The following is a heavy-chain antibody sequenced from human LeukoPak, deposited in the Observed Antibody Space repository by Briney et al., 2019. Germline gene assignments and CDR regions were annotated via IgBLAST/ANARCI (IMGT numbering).Heavy chain of an antibody. D-gene: IGHD1-26*01. CDR3: ARDRRVGATWSVGAFDI. CDR2: ISSSGDSI. Sequence: PGRSLRLSCAVSGFTFSSYGMHWVRQAPGKGLEWVSYISSSGDSIYYADSVKGRFTISRDNAKNSLSLQMNSLRAEDTAIYYCARDRRVGATWSVGAFDIWGQGTTVTVSS. J-gene: IGHJ3*02. CDR1: GFTFSSYG. V-gene: IGHV3-48*04.